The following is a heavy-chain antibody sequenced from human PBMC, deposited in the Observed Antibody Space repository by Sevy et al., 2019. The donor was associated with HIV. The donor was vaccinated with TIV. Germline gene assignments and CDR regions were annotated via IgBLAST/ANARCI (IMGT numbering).Heavy chain of an antibody. V-gene: IGHV4-39*01. CDR3: ARHLSSGWYGMVDY. Sequence: SETLSLTCTVSGGSIISSSYYWGWIRQPPGKGLEWIGSIYYSGSTYYNPSLKSRVTISVDTSKNQFSLKLSSVTAADTAVYYCARHLSSGWYGMVDYWGQGTLVTVSS. CDR1: GGSIISSSYY. J-gene: IGHJ4*02. D-gene: IGHD6-19*01. CDR2: IYYSGST.